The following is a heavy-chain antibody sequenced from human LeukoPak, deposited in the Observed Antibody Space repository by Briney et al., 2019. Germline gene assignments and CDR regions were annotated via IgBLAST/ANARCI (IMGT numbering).Heavy chain of an antibody. CDR3: AKDISMTPGGWFDP. CDR1: GFTFDDYA. Sequence: QPGRSLRLSCAASGFTFDDYAMHWVRQAPGKGLEWVSGISWNSGSIGYADSVKGRFTISRDNAKNSLYLQMNSLRAEDTALYYCAKDISMTPGGWFDPWGQGTLVTVSS. J-gene: IGHJ5*02. V-gene: IGHV3-9*01. D-gene: IGHD3-3*02. CDR2: ISWNSGSI.